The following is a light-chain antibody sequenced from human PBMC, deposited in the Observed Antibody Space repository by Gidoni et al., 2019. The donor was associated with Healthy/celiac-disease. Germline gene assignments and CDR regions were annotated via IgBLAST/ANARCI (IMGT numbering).Light chain of an antibody. V-gene: IGKV3-20*01. CDR1: QSVSSDY. CDR3: QQYGSSPLFT. J-gene: IGKJ3*01. Sequence: ETVLTQSPGTLSLSPGERATLSCRASQSVSSDYLAWYQQKPVQAHRLLIYGASRRATGIPDRFSGSGSGTDFTLTISRLEPEDFAVYYCQQYGSSPLFTFGPGTKVDIK. CDR2: GAS.